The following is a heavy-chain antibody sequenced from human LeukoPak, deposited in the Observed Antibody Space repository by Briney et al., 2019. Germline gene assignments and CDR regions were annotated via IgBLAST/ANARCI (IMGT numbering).Heavy chain of an antibody. Sequence: KTSETLSLTCTVSGGSISSSSYYWGWIRQPPGKGLEWIGSIYHSGSTYYNPSLKSRVTISVDTSKNQFSLKLSSVTAADTAVYYCARRDTIVGATKFDYWGQGTLVTVSS. D-gene: IGHD1-26*01. CDR3: ARRDTIVGATKFDY. CDR1: GGSISSSSYY. CDR2: IYHSGST. J-gene: IGHJ4*02. V-gene: IGHV4-39*07.